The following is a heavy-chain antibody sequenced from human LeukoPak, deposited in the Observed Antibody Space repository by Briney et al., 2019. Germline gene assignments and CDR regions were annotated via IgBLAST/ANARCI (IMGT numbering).Heavy chain of an antibody. V-gene: IGHV4-30-4*08. Sequence: SQTLSLTCSVSGASISSGDYFWSWVRQPPGGGLEWIGYIYYSGSTYYNPSLKSRVTISVDTSKNQFSLKLSSVTAADTAVYYCARGRVGAPFDYWGQGTLVTVSS. CDR1: GASISSGDYF. CDR3: ARGRVGAPFDY. J-gene: IGHJ4*02. CDR2: IYYSGST. D-gene: IGHD1-26*01.